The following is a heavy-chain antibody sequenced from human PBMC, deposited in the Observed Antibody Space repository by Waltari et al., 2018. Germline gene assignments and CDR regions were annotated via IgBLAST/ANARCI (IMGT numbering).Heavy chain of an antibody. J-gene: IGHJ6*02. D-gene: IGHD2-21*02. CDR1: GFTVSSNY. Sequence: EVQLVESGGGLIQPGGSLRLSCAASGFTVSSNYMSLVRQAPGKGLGWVSVIYSGGSTYYADSVKGRFTISRDNSKNTLYLQMNSLRAEDTAVYYCARDWGDEDYYYGMDVWGQGTTVTVSS. V-gene: IGHV3-53*01. CDR3: ARDWGDEDYYYGMDV. CDR2: IYSGGST.